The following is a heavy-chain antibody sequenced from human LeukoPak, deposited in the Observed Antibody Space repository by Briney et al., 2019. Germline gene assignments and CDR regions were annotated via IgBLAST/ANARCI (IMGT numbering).Heavy chain of an antibody. V-gene: IGHV3-66*01. CDR1: GFTVSANY. CDR2: IYSGGST. CDR3: ARGLTVTGTDWYFDL. J-gene: IGHJ2*01. D-gene: IGHD6-19*01. Sequence: GGSLRLSCAASGFTVSANYMSWVRQTPGKGLEWVSVIYSGGSTYYSDSVKGRFTISRDNSKNTVYLQMNSLRAEDTAVYYCARGLTVTGTDWYFDLWGRGTLVTVSS.